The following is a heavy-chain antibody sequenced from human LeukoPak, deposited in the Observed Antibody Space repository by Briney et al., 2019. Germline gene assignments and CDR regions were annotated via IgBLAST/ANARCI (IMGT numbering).Heavy chain of an antibody. Sequence: EASVKVSCKASGYTFTSYYMHWVRQAPGQGLEWVGIINPSGGSTSYAQKFQGRVTMTRDTSTSTVYMELSSLRSEDTAVYYCARGDSLGVWSGYYTGIGFDYWGQGTLVTVSS. CDR1: GYTFTSYY. V-gene: IGHV1-46*01. J-gene: IGHJ4*02. D-gene: IGHD3-3*01. CDR3: ARGDSLGVWSGYYTGIGFDY. CDR2: INPSGGST.